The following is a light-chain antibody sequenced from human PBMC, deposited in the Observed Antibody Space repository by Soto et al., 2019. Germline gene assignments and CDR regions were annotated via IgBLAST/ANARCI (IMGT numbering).Light chain of an antibody. CDR3: QQRSNWPPRT. V-gene: IGKV3-11*01. J-gene: IGKJ1*01. CDR2: DAS. CDR1: QSVSSY. Sequence: EIVLTQSPATLSLSPGERATLSCRASQSVSSYLAWYQQKPGQAPRLLIYDASNRATGIPARFSGSGSETDFTLTISSLEPEDFAVYYCQQRSNWPPRTFGQGTKVEIK.